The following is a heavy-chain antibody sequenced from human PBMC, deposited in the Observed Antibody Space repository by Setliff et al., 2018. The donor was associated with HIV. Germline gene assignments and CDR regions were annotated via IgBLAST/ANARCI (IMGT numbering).Heavy chain of an antibody. Sequence: PLETLSLTCTVSGGSISSGSYYWSWIRQPAGKGLEWIGHIYTSGSTNYNPSLKSRVTISVDTSKNQFSMKLSSVTASDTALYYCARADSSTWSHYFDYWGQGTLVTVSS. CDR2: IYTSGST. CDR1: GGSISSGSYY. J-gene: IGHJ4*02. CDR3: ARADSSTWSHYFDY. V-gene: IGHV4-61*09. D-gene: IGHD6-6*01.